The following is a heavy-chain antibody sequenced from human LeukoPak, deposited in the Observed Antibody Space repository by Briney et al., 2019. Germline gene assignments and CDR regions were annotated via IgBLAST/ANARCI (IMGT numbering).Heavy chain of an antibody. V-gene: IGHV4-39*01. J-gene: IGHJ4*02. CDR2: IYYSGST. CDR3: ARVVAGYFDY. Sequence: SETLSLTCTVSGGSISSSSYYWGWIRQPPGKGLEWIGSIYYSGSTYYNPSLKSRVTISVDTSKNQFSLKLSSVTAADTAVYYCARVVAGYFDYWGQGTLVTVSS. D-gene: IGHD6-19*01. CDR1: GGSISSSSYY.